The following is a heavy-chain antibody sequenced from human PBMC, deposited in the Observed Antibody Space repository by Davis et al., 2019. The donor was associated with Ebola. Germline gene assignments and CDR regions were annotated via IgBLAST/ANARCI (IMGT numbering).Heavy chain of an antibody. CDR3: ARDCSGGSGDNWFDP. D-gene: IGHD2-15*01. CDR2: INPHSGGT. CDR1: GYAFTVYY. Sequence: ASVKVSCKASGYAFTVYYMHWVRQAPGQGLEWVGRINPHSGGTNYAQKFQGRVTMTRDTSISTAYMELSRLRSDDTAVYYCARDCSGGSGDNWFDPWGQGTLVTVSS. J-gene: IGHJ5*02. V-gene: IGHV1-2*06.